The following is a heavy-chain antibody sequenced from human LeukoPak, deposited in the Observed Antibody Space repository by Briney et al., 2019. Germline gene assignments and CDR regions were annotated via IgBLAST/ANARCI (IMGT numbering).Heavy chain of an antibody. CDR1: GFTFSSYA. J-gene: IGHJ3*02. V-gene: IGHV3-23*01. CDR3: AKSDGDYKVPYDAFDI. Sequence: GGSLRLSCAASGFTFSSYAMSWVRQAPGKGLEWVSAISGSGGSTYYADSVKGRFTISRDNSKNTLYLQMNSLRAEDTAVYYCAKSDGDYKVPYDAFDIWGQGTMVTVSS. D-gene: IGHD4-17*01. CDR2: ISGSGGST.